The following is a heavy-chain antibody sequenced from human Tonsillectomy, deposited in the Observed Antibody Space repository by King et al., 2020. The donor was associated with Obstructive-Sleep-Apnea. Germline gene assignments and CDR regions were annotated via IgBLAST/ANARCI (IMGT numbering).Heavy chain of an antibody. J-gene: IGHJ4*02. CDR3: TSFLVASTTNNFDY. D-gene: IGHD5-12*01. CDR2: IRSKANNYAK. V-gene: IGHV3-73*01. CDR1: GFTFSVSA. Sequence: VQLVESGGGLVQPGGSLKLSCAASGFTFSVSAMHCVRQASGKGLEWVGRIRSKANNYAKAYAASVKGRFTISRDDSKNTTYLQINSLKTEDTAVYYCTSFLVASTTNNFDYWGQGTLVTVSS.